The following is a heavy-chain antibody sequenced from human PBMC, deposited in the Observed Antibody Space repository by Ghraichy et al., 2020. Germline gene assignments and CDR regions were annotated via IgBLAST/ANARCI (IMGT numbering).Heavy chain of an antibody. D-gene: IGHD1-7*01. Sequence: ASVKVSCKASGYTFTDYYIHWVRQAPGEGLEWMGRISPNGGGTKYAQKFQGRVTVTRDTSITTAYMELGRLTSDDTAVYLCAREPVELELVDNAFEIWSQGTMVTVSS. CDR2: ISPNGGGT. J-gene: IGHJ3*02. V-gene: IGHV1-2*06. CDR1: GYTFTDYY. CDR3: AREPVELELVDNAFEI.